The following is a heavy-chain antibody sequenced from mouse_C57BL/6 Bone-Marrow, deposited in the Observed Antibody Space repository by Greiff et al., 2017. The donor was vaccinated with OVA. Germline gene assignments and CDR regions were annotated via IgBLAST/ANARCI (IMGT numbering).Heavy chain of an antibody. CDR2: IWGDGST. CDR1: GFSFTSYG. J-gene: IGHJ4*01. V-gene: IGHV2-3*01. CDR3: VNPAYYSSLYAMDY. Sequence: VKLMESGPGLVAPSQCLSITCTVSGFSFTSYGVSWVRQPPGKGLEWLGVIWGDGSTNYHSALISRLSISKDNPKSQAFLKLNSLQTDDTATYYCVNPAYYSSLYAMDYWGQGTSVTVSS. D-gene: IGHD2-5*01.